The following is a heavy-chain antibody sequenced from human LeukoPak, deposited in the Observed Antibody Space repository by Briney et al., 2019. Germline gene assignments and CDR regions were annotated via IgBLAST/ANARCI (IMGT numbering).Heavy chain of an antibody. D-gene: IGHD4-17*01. Sequence: SETLSLTCTVSGYSIISGYYVGWIRQPPGKGLEWMGRIYHSGSTYYNPSLKRRVHISVDTSNNQLSLKLSSVTAADTAVYYCARTRHHDYGDYEYDYWGQGTLVTVSS. CDR1: GYSIISGYY. J-gene: IGHJ4*02. V-gene: IGHV4-38-2*02. CDR3: ARTRHHDYGDYEYDY. CDR2: IYHSGST.